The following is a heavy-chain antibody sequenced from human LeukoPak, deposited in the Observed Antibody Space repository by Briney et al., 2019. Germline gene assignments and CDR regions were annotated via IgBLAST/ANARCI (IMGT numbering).Heavy chain of an antibody. J-gene: IGHJ4*02. CDR2: IYHSGST. CDR3: AVQPMIVGAFFDY. D-gene: IGHD1-26*01. V-gene: IGHV4-4*02. Sequence: SETLSLTCAVSGGSISSSNWWSWVRQPPGKGLEWIGEIYHSGSTNYNPSLKSRVTISVDKSKNQFSLKLSSVTAADTAVYYCAVQPMIVGAFFDYWGQGTLVTVSS. CDR1: GGSISSSNW.